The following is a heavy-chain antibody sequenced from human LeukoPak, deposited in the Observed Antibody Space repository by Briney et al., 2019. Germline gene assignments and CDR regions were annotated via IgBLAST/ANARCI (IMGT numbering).Heavy chain of an antibody. Sequence: SQTLSLTCTVSGGSISSGGYYWSWIRQHPGKGLEWIGYIYYSGSTYYNLSLKSRVTISVDTSKNQFSLKLSSVTAADTAVYYCARAQFDIVVVPASALYGMDVWGQGTTVTVSS. V-gene: IGHV4-31*03. J-gene: IGHJ6*02. CDR1: GGSISSGGYY. CDR2: IYYSGST. CDR3: ARAQFDIVVVPASALYGMDV. D-gene: IGHD2-2*01.